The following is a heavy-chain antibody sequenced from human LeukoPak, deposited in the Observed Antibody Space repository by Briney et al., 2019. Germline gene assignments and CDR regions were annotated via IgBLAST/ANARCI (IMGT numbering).Heavy chain of an antibody. CDR1: GGSISSGSYY. D-gene: IGHD4-11*01. CDR2: IYTSGST. Sequence: SETLSLTCTVSGGSISSGSYYWSWIRQPAGKGLEWIGRIYTSGSTNYNPSLKSRVTISVDTSKNQFSLKLSSVTAADTAVYYCAREGPDYSNYLTYGWFDPWGQGALVPVSS. V-gene: IGHV4-61*02. CDR3: AREGPDYSNYLTYGWFDP. J-gene: IGHJ5*02.